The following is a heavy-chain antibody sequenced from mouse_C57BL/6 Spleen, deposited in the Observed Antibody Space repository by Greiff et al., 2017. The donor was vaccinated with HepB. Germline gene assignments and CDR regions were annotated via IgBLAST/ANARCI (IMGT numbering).Heavy chain of an antibody. J-gene: IGHJ2*01. CDR3: ARDGGLDYFDY. CDR2: SRNKANDYTT. V-gene: IGHV7-1*01. D-gene: IGHD3-3*01. CDR1: GFTFSDFY. Sequence: EVKVVESGGGLVQSGRSLRLSCATSGFTFSDFYMEWVRQAPGKGLEWIAASRNKANDYTTEYSASVKGRFIVSRDTSQSILYLQMNALRAEDTAIYYCARDGGLDYFDYWGQGTTLTVSS.